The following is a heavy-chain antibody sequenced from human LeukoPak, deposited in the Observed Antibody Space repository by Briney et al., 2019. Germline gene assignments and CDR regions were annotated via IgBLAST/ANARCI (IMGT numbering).Heavy chain of an antibody. CDR1: GFTFSNYA. Sequence: GGSLRLSCAASGFTFSNYAMTWVRQAPGKGLEWVSAITGSGGSTYYADSVKGRFTISRDNAKNSLYLQMNSLRAEDTAVYYCARVNNWNAHYYYGMDVWGQGTTVTVSS. J-gene: IGHJ6*02. D-gene: IGHD1-20*01. CDR2: ITGSGGST. V-gene: IGHV3-23*01. CDR3: ARVNNWNAHYYYGMDV.